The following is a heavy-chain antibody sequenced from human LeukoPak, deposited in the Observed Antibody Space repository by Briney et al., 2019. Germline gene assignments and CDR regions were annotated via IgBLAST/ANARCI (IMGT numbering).Heavy chain of an antibody. CDR3: ARDQPPSWNYDFWSGYYNGRYYFDY. Sequence: ASVKVSCKASGYTFTSYGISWVRQAPGQGLEWMGWISAYNGNTNYAQKLQGRVTMTTDTSTSTAYMELRSLRSDDMAVYYCARDQPPSWNYDFWSGYYNGRYYFDYWGQGTLVTVSS. V-gene: IGHV1-18*03. CDR2: ISAYNGNT. CDR1: GYTFTSYG. D-gene: IGHD3-3*01. J-gene: IGHJ4*02.